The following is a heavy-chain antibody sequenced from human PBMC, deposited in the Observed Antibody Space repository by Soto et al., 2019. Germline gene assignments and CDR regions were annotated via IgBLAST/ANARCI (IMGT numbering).Heavy chain of an antibody. CDR3: ARDTKQIYGMDV. V-gene: IGHV1-69*13. D-gene: IGHD2-8*01. Sequence: SVKVSCKASGGTFSSYAISWVRQAPGQGLEWMGGIIPIFGTANYAQKFQGRVTITADESTSTAYMELSSLRSEDTAVYYCARDTKQIYGMDVWGQGTTVTVSS. CDR1: GGTFSSYA. CDR2: IIPIFGTA. J-gene: IGHJ6*02.